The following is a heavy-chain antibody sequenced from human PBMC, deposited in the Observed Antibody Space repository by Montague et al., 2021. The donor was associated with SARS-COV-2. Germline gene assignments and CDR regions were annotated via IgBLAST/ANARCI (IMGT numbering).Heavy chain of an antibody. V-gene: IGHV4-59*01. CDR2: IYYSGST. D-gene: IGHD3-10*01. CDR1: GGSISSNY. J-gene: IGHJ4*02. CDR3: AREISGPDYFDY. Sequence: SETLSLTCTVSGGSISSNYWNWIRQPPGRGLEWIGYIYYSGSTNYNPSLVSRVTISADTSKKHFSLKLRSVTAADTAVYYCAREISGPDYFDYWGQGTLVTVSS.